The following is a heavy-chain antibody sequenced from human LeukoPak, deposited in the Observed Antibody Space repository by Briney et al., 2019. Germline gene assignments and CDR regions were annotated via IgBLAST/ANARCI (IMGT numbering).Heavy chain of an antibody. CDR1: GDSVSSGGHY. CDR3: ARQCSSISCPIDY. CDR2: ISYSANS. V-gene: IGHV4-39*01. D-gene: IGHD2-2*01. J-gene: IGHJ4*02. Sequence: SETLSLTCTVSGDSVSSGGHYWVWVRQPPGKGLEWLGAISYSANSYYSPSHKSRVTISIDMSKNQFSLRLSSVTAADPAFYSCARQCSSISCPIDYWGQGNLVAVSS.